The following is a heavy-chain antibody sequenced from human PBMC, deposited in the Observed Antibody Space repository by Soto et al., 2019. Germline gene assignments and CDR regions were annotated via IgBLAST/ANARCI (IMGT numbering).Heavy chain of an antibody. CDR2: IWYDGSNK. V-gene: IGHV3-33*01. Sequence: GGSLRLSCAASGFTFSSYGMHWVRQAPGKGLEWVAVIWYDGSNKYYADSVKGRFTISRDNSKNTLYLQMNSLRAEDTAVYYCARARDTAMVLFDYWGQGTLVTVSS. CDR3: ARARDTAMVLFDY. D-gene: IGHD5-18*01. J-gene: IGHJ4*02. CDR1: GFTFSSYG.